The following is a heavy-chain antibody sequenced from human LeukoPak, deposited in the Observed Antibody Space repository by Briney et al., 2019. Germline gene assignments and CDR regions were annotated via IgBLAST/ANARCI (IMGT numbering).Heavy chain of an antibody. CDR3: ARDLPLDHNDAFDI. CDR1: SASLSFSGDY. V-gene: IGHV4-34*01. J-gene: IGHJ3*02. Sequence: SETLSLTCAVYSASLSFSGDYWSWIRQPPGKGLEWIGEINHSGSTNCNPSLKSRVTISLDTSKKQFSLKLSAVTAADTAVYYCARDLPLDHNDAFDIWGQGTMVTVSS. CDR2: INHSGST.